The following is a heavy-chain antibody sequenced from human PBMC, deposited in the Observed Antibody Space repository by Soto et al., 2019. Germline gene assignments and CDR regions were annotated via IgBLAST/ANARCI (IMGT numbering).Heavy chain of an antibody. V-gene: IGHV5-51*01. CDR3: ARPIGYCSGGSCEQYFDY. CDR2: IYPGDSDT. J-gene: IGHJ4*02. CDR1: GYSFTSYW. Sequence: GESLKISCKGSGYSFTSYWIGWVRQMPGKGLEWMGIIYPGDSDTRYSPSFQGQVTISADKSISTAYLQWSSLKASDTAMYYCARPIGYCSGGSCEQYFDYWGQGTLVTVSS. D-gene: IGHD2-15*01.